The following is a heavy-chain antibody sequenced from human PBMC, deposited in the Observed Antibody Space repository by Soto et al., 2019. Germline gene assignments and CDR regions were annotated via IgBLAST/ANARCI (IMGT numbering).Heavy chain of an antibody. Sequence: GASVKVSCKASGGTFSSCAISWVRQAPGQGLEWMGGIIPIFGTANYAQKFQGRVTITADESTSTAYMELSSLRSEDTAVYYCATTRIAVAGPEDLYYFDYWGQGTLVTVSS. CDR3: ATTRIAVAGPEDLYYFDY. CDR2: IIPIFGTA. D-gene: IGHD6-19*01. J-gene: IGHJ4*02. CDR1: GGTFSSCA. V-gene: IGHV1-69*13.